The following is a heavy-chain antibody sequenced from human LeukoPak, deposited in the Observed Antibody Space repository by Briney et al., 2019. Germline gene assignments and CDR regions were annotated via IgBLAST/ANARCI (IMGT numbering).Heavy chain of an antibody. V-gene: IGHV3-23*01. CDR3: AKKGDYDILTGQKDWLDP. CDR2: ISASGGTT. CDR1: GFTFSNYA. D-gene: IGHD3-9*01. Sequence: GGSLRLSCAASGFTFSNYAMSWVRQAPGKGLEWVSAISASGGTTYYADSVKGRFTISRDNSKNTLYLQMNSLRAEDTAVYYCAKKGDYDILTGQKDWLDPWGQGTLVTVSS. J-gene: IGHJ5*02.